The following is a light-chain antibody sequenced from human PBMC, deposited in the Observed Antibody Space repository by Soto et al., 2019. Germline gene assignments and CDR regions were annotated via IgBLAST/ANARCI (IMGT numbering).Light chain of an antibody. CDR3: SSYTTNSTPV. V-gene: IGLV2-14*03. J-gene: IGLJ1*01. CDR2: EVT. CDR1: SSDVGGYNY. Sequence: QSALAQPASVSGSPGQSITISCTGTSSDVGGYNYVSWYQQHPGKAPKLLIYEVTNRPSGVSNRFSGSKSGNTASLTISGLLAEDEADYYCSSYTTNSTPVFGTGTKVTVL.